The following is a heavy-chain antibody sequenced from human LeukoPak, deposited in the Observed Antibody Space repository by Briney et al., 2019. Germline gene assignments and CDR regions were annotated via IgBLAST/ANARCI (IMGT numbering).Heavy chain of an antibody. CDR2: INNRSSST. Sequence: GGSLRLSCAASGFTFSSYTMSWVRPAPGEGLEWLSAINNRSSSTYYASFVKDRFTISRHNSESTLYLQMNSLTVDDTAVYFCAKERQTGDYFTSDYWGQGTLVTVSS. V-gene: IGHV3-23*01. D-gene: IGHD4-17*01. CDR1: GFTFSSYT. CDR3: AKERQTGDYFTSDY. J-gene: IGHJ4*02.